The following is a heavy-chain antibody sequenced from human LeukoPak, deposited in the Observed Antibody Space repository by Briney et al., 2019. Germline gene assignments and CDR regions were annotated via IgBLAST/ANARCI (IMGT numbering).Heavy chain of an antibody. J-gene: IGHJ4*02. CDR3: ARGDAFSGDH. Sequence: PGGSLRLSCAVSGFSFTNFWMSWVRQAPGRGREWVANIHPEGNEKYHVESVKGRFTISRDNTKNLLFLRMNGLRVEDTAVYYCARGDAFSGDHWGQGTLVTVSS. CDR1: GFSFTNFW. V-gene: IGHV3-7*04. CDR2: IHPEGNEK.